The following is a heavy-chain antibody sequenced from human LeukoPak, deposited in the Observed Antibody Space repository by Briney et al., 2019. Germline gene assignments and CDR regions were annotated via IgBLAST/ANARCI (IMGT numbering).Heavy chain of an antibody. D-gene: IGHD6-6*01. CDR1: GGSISSSSYY. V-gene: IGHV4-39*01. CDR2: IYYSGST. Sequence: SETLSLTCTVSGGSISSSSYYWGWIRQPPGKGLEWIGSIYYSGSTYYNPSLKSRVTISVDTSKNQFSLKLSSVTAADTAVYYCARHSYSSSYRPYYFDYWGQGTLVTVSS. CDR3: ARHSYSSSYRPYYFDY. J-gene: IGHJ4*02.